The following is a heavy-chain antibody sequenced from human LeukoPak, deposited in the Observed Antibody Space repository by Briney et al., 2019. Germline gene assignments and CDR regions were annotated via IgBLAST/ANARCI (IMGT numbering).Heavy chain of an antibody. J-gene: IGHJ4*02. CDR2: IYYSGST. D-gene: IGHD6-19*01. Sequence: SETLSLTCTVSGGSISSSSYNWGWIRQPPGQGLEWIGTIYYSGSTYYNPSLKSRVTISVDTSKNQFSLKLSSVTAADTAVYYCARYVLSVAGTSLWGQGTLVTVSS. V-gene: IGHV4-39*01. CDR1: GGSISSSSYN. CDR3: ARYVLSVAGTSL.